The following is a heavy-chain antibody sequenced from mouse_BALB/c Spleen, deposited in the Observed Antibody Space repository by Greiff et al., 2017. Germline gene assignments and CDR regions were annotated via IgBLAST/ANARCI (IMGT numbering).Heavy chain of an antibody. CDR1: GFSLSRYS. CDR3: ARGGYDVLAWFAY. D-gene: IGHD2-14*01. V-gene: IGHV2-6-4*01. CDR2: IWGGGST. J-gene: IGHJ3*01. Sequence: QVQLKESGPGLVAPSQSLSITCTVSGFSLSRYSVHWVRQPPGKGLEWLGMIWGGGSTDYNSALKSRLSISKDNSKSQVFLKMNSLQTDDTAMYYCARGGYDVLAWFAYGGQGTLVTVSA.